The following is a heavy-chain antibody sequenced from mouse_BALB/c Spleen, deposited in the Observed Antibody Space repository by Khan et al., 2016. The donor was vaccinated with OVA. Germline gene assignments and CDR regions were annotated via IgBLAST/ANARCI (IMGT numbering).Heavy chain of an antibody. CDR1: GFTFSTYG. Sequence: IQLQQSGGDVVKPGGSLKLSCAASGFTFSTYGMSWVRQTPDKRLEWVATVSTGGHYTYYPDTVMGRFTISRDNAKNTLYLQMSSLKSEDTAIFYCARLAYYYDSEGFAYWGQGTLVTVSA. V-gene: IGHV5-6*01. J-gene: IGHJ3*01. D-gene: IGHD1-1*01. CDR3: ARLAYYYDSEGFAY. CDR2: VSTGGHYT.